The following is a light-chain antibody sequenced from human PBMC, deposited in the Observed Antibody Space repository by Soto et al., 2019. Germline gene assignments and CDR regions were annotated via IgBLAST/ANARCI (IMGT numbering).Light chain of an antibody. J-gene: IGLJ2*01. CDR1: SSNIGAGHD. CDR2: GNN. CDR3: QSYDSRLRV. Sequence: QSVLTQPPSVSGAPGQRVTISCTGTSSNIGAGHDVRWYQQVPGTAPKLLVYGNNNRPSGVPDRFSGSKSGTSASLAITGLQAEDEADYYCQSYDSRLRVFGGGTKLTVL. V-gene: IGLV1-40*01.